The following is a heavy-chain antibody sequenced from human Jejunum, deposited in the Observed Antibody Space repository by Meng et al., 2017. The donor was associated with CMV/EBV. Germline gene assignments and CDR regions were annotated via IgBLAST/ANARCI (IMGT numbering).Heavy chain of an antibody. D-gene: IGHD1-26*01. Sequence: GFTFRNQARNQVGQAPGKGMEWVSSTSGSGGSTYHADAVKGRFTISRDNSKNTLFLQMNSLRVEDTAVYYCARGTGSASSYSLHPWGQGTRVTVS. CDR3: ARGTGSASSYSLHP. V-gene: IGHV3-23*01. CDR2: TSGSGGST. CDR1: GFTFRNQA. J-gene: IGHJ5*02.